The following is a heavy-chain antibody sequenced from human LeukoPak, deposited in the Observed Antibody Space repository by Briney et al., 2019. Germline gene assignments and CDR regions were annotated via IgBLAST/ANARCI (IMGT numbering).Heavy chain of an antibody. CDR1: GFTFSSYA. Sequence: PGGSLRLSCAASGFTFSSYAMSWVRQAPGKGLEWVSSISSSSSYIYYADSVKGRFTISRDNAKNSLYLQMNSLRAEDTAVYYCARDRGYSSSTPPYYFDYWGQGTLVTVSS. D-gene: IGHD6-6*01. J-gene: IGHJ4*02. CDR3: ARDRGYSSSTPPYYFDY. V-gene: IGHV3-21*01. CDR2: ISSSSSYI.